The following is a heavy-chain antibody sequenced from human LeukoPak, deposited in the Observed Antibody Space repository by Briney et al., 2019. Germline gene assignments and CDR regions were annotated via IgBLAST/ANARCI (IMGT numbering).Heavy chain of an antibody. CDR3: ARAYGDLFDY. CDR1: GGSIGSGGYS. V-gene: IGHV4-30-2*01. J-gene: IGHJ4*02. D-gene: IGHD4-17*01. CDR2: IYHSGST. Sequence: SETLSLTCAVSGGSIGSGGYSWSWIRQPPGKGLEWIGYIYHSGSTYYNPSLKSRVTISVDRSKNQFSLKLSSVTAADTAVYYCARAYGDLFDYWGQGTLVTVSS.